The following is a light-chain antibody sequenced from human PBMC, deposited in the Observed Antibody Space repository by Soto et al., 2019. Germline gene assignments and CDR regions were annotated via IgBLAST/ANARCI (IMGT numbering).Light chain of an antibody. CDR3: QQYNYWPKT. Sequence: EIVMTQSPATLSVSPGERATLSCRASQSVSSNLAWYQQKPGQAPRLLIYGASTRATGIPARFSGSESGTEFTLTISSLQSEDFAVYYCQQYNYWPKTFGQGTKVESK. J-gene: IGKJ1*01. CDR1: QSVSSN. V-gene: IGKV3-15*01. CDR2: GAS.